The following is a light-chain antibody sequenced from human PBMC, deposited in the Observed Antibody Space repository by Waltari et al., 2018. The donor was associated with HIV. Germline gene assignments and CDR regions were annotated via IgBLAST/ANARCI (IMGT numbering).Light chain of an antibody. CDR2: GAS. J-gene: IGKJ3*01. CDR1: QGIGIF. CDR3: QKYNSAPFT. V-gene: IGKV1-27*01. Sequence: DVQMTQSPSSLSAFVGERVTITCRASQGIGIFLAWFQQKPGKVPKLLISGASTLQSGVPSRFSGSGSGTDFALTISSLQPEDVASYYCQKYNSAPFTFGPGTKVDLK.